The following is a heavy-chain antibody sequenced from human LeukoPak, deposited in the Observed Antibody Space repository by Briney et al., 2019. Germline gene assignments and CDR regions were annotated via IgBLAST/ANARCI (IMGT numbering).Heavy chain of an antibody. CDR1: GGSFSGYY. CDR3: ARHDYGDYRIYYFDY. V-gene: IGHV4-34*01. J-gene: IGHJ4*02. Sequence: SETLSLTCAVYGGSFSGYYWSWIRPPPGKGLEWIGEINHSGSTNYNPSLKSRVTISVDTSKNQFSLKLSSVTAADTAVYYCARHDYGDYRIYYFDYWGQGTLVTVSS. D-gene: IGHD4-17*01. CDR2: INHSGST.